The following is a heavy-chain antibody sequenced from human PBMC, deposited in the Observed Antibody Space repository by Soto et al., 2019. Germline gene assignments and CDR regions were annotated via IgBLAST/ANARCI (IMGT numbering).Heavy chain of an antibody. CDR1: GYTFKSYG. V-gene: IGHV1-18*01. CDR3: ARELGQQLVDY. Sequence: QVQLVQSGAEVKKPGASVKVSCKASGYTFKSYGISWVRQAPGQGLEWMGWINAYNGNTKYAQKLQGRVTMTTDTSTSTADMELRSLRSDDTAVYYCARELGQQLVDYWGQGTLVTVSS. D-gene: IGHD6-13*01. CDR2: INAYNGNT. J-gene: IGHJ4*02.